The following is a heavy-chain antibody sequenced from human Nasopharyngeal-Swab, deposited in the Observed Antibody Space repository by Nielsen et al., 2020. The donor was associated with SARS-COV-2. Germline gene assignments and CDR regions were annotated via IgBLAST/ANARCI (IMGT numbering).Heavy chain of an antibody. CDR2: INWNGGST. V-gene: IGHV3-20*04. D-gene: IGHD6-13*01. J-gene: IGHJ6*02. CDR3: ARVFNRVSEIAAADPNIYYYYGIDV. CDR1: GFTFDDYG. Sequence: GGSLRLSCAASGFTFDDYGMSWVRQAPGKGLEWVSGINWNGGSTGYADSVKGRFTISRDNAKNSLYLQMNSLRAEDTAVYYCARVFNRVSEIAAADPNIYYYYGIDVWGQGTTVTVSS.